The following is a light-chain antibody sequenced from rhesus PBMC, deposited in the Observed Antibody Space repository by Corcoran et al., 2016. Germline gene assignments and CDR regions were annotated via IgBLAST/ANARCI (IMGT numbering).Light chain of an antibody. J-gene: IGKJ1*01. CDR2: KAS. CDR1: QSISSW. V-gene: IGKV1-22*01. CDR3: LQYSSSTWT. Sequence: DIQMTQSPSSLSASVGDTVTITCRASQSISSWLDWYQQKPGKAPKLLIYKASILQSGVPSRFSGSGSGTDFTLPISSLQPEDFATYYCLQYSSSTWTFGQGTKVEIK.